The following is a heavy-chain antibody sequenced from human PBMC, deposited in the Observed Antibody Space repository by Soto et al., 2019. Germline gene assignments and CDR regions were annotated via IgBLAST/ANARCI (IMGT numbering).Heavy chain of an antibody. CDR2: IYYSGST. CDR1: GGSISSSSYY. Sequence: TSETLSLTCTVSGGSISSSSYYWGWIRQPPGKGLEWIGSIYYSGSTYYNPSLKSRVTISVDTSKNQFSLKLSSVTAADTAVYYCARFSCGGDCYLDYWGQGTLVTVSS. J-gene: IGHJ4*02. V-gene: IGHV4-39*01. D-gene: IGHD2-21*02. CDR3: ARFSCGGDCYLDY.